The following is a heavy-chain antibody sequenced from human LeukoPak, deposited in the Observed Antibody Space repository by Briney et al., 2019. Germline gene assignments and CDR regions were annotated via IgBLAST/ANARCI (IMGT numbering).Heavy chain of an antibody. D-gene: IGHD2-21*02. Sequence: ASVKVSCKASGYTFTSYDINWVRQAPGQGLEWMGWMNPNSGNTGYAQKFQGRVTMTRNTSISTAYMELSSLRSEDTAVYYCARPRVTANNYYYYGMDVWGQGTTVTVSS. CDR3: ARPRVTANNYYYYGMDV. V-gene: IGHV1-8*01. J-gene: IGHJ6*02. CDR1: GYTFTSYD. CDR2: MNPNSGNT.